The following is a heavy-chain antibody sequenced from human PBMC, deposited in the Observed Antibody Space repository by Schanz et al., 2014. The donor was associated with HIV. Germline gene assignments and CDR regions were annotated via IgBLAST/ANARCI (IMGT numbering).Heavy chain of an antibody. D-gene: IGHD4-17*01. CDR1: GFSFSSFS. CDR3: ARDLHDYGDARTDY. V-gene: IGHV3-21*06. J-gene: IGHJ4*02. Sequence: EVHLGESGGGLVEPGGSLRLSCEASGFSFSSFSMNWVRQAPGKGLEWVSSLGSGGGYKYYADSVNGRFTISRDNAKNSLHLQMSRLGAEDTAVYYCARDLHDYGDARTDYWGQGILVTVSS. CDR2: LGSGGGYK.